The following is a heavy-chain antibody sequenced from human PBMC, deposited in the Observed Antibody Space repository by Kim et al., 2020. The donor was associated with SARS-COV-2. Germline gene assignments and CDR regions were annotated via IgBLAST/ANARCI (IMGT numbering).Heavy chain of an antibody. J-gene: IGHJ6*02. CDR1: GFTFSSYG. D-gene: IGHD3-10*01. Sequence: GGSLRLSCAASGFTFSSYGMHWVRQAPGKGLEWVAVISYDGSNKYYADSVKGRFTISRDNSKNTLYLQMNSLRAEDTAVYYCARVCRCNFPMVPYYYGMEVWGQGTTVTVSS. V-gene: IGHV3-30*03. CDR2: ISYDGSNK. CDR3: ARVCRCNFPMVPYYYGMEV.